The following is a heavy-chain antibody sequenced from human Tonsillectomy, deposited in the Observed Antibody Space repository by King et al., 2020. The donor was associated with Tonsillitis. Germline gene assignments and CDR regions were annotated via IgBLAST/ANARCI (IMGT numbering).Heavy chain of an antibody. D-gene: IGHD6-6*01. V-gene: IGHV3-33*06. CDR3: AKDLYRSSSVADY. CDR2: IWHDGSSS. J-gene: IGHJ4*02. Sequence: VQLVESGGGVVQPGRSLRLSCAASGFTFSRYAMHWVRQAPGKGLEGVAVIWHDGSSSYYADSVKGRFTISRDNSQNTLFLQMNGRRAEDSAVYYCAKDLYRSSSVADYWGQGTLVTVSS. CDR1: GFTFSRYA.